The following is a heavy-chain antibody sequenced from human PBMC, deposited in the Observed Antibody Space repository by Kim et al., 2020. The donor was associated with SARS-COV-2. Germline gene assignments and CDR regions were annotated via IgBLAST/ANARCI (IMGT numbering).Heavy chain of an antibody. CDR3: ARGGYYDSSGYDY. D-gene: IGHD3-22*01. J-gene: IGHJ4*02. V-gene: IGHV3-33*01. CDR1: GFTFSSYG. CDR2: IWYDGSNK. Sequence: GGSLRLSCAASGFTFSSYGMHWVRQAPGKGLEWVAVIWYDGSNKYYADSVKGRFTISRDNSKNTLYLQMNSLRAEDTAVYYCARGGYYDSSGYDYWGQGTLVTVSS.